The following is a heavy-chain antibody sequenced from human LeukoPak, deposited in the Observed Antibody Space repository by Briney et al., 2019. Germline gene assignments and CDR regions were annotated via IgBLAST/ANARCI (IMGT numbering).Heavy chain of an antibody. CDR2: INRSGST. D-gene: IGHD3-10*01. V-gene: IGHV4-34*01. CDR1: GGSFSGDY. J-gene: IGHJ4*02. Sequence: SETLSLTFAVNGGSFSGDYWGWVRQPPGKGLEWIAEINRSGSTNYNPSLKSRVAISMDTSKNQFSLRLSSVTAADTALYYCARGVGSTEDYRGQGTLVTVSP. CDR3: ARGVGSTEDY.